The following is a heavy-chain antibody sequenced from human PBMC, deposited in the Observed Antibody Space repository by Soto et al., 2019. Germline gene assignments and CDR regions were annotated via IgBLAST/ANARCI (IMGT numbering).Heavy chain of an antibody. CDR2: ISSNGGST. D-gene: IGHD2-2*01. V-gene: IGHV3-64D*06. J-gene: IGHJ4*02. CDR3: VNYPAYWSSTSCYSNYFDY. CDR1: GFTFSSYA. Sequence: PGGSLRLSCSASGFTFSSYAMHWVRQAPGKGLEYVSAISSNGGSTYYADSVKGRFTISRDNSKNTLYLQMSSLRAEDTAVYYCVNYPAYWSSTSCYSNYFDYWGQGALVTVSS.